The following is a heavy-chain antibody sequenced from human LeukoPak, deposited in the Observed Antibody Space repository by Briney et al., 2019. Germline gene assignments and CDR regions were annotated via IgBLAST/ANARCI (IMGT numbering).Heavy chain of an antibody. V-gene: IGHV4-34*01. CDR3: ARVAGSSRSKGWMDY. CDR2: INHSGST. J-gene: IGHJ4*02. Sequence: PSETLSLTCAVYGGSFSGYYWSWIRQPPGKGLEWIGEINHSGSTNYNPSLKSRVTISVDTSKNQFSLKLSSVTAADTAVYYCARVAGSSRSKGWMDYWGQGTLVTVSS. CDR1: GGSFSGYY. D-gene: IGHD6-13*01.